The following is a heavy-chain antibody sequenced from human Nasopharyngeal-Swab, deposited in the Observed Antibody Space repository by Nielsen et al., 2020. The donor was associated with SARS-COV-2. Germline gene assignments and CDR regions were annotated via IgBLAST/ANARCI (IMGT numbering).Heavy chain of an antibody. Sequence: GGSLRLSCAASRFTFGSYAMHWVRQAPGKGLEWVAVTSYDGITKYYADFVKGRFIISRDNSKNTLYLQMNSLRAEDTAVFYCAREAKDGYSYLGAFDYWGLGTLVTVSS. CDR2: TSYDGITK. CDR3: AREAKDGYSYLGAFDY. CDR1: RFTFGSYA. V-gene: IGHV3-30-3*01. J-gene: IGHJ4*02. D-gene: IGHD5-24*01.